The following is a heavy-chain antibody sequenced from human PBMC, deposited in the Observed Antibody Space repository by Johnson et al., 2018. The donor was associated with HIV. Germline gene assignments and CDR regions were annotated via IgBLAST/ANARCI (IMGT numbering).Heavy chain of an antibody. CDR3: ASGDDDGF. CDR1: GFTVSSNY. V-gene: IGHV3-66*02. D-gene: IGHD5-12*01. J-gene: IGHJ4*03. Sequence: VQLLESGGGLVQPGGSLRLSCAASGFTVSSNYMSWVRQAPGKGLEWVSVIYSGGSTYYADSVKGRFTISRDISKNTLFLQMNSLRPEDTAVYYCASGDDDGFWGRGTLVTVSS. CDR2: IYSGGST.